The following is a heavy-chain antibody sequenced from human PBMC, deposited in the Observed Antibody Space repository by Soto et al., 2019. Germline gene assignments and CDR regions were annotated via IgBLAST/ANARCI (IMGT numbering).Heavy chain of an antibody. D-gene: IGHD1-26*01. CDR2: IKSKTDGGKT. CDR1: GFTFSNAW. J-gene: IGHJ4*02. Sequence: GGSLRLSCAASGFTFSNAWMNWVRQAPGKGLEWVGRIKSKTDGGKTDYAAPVKGRFTISRDDSKNTLYLQMNSLKTEDTAVYYCTTLVGATLYDYWGQGTLVTVSS. V-gene: IGHV3-15*07. CDR3: TTLVGATLYDY.